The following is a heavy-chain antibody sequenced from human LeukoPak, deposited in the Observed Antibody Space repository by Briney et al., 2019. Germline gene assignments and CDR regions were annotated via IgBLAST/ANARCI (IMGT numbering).Heavy chain of an antibody. D-gene: IGHD6-6*01. CDR1: GFTFSDYY. CDR2: ISSSGSTI. V-gene: IGHV3-11*01. Sequence: GGSLRLSCAASGFTFSDYYMSWIRQAPGKGLEWVSYISSSGSTIYYADSVKGRFTISRDNAKNSLYLQMNSLRAEDTAVYYCARDRGSIAARPPFGWFDPWGQGTLVTVSS. J-gene: IGHJ5*02. CDR3: ARDRGSIAARPPFGWFDP.